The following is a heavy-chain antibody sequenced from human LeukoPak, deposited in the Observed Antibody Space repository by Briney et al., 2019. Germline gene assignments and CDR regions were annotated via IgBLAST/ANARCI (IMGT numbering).Heavy chain of an antibody. CDR2: IYYSGST. D-gene: IGHD3-22*01. CDR3: ARARGSGYYVNYFDY. Sequence: PSETLSLTWTVSGGSISSYYWSWIRQPPGKGLEWIGYIYYSGSTNYNPSLKSRVTISVDTSKNQFSLKLSSVTAADTAVYYCARARGSGYYVNYFDYWGQGTLVTVSS. V-gene: IGHV4-59*01. CDR1: GGSISSYY. J-gene: IGHJ4*02.